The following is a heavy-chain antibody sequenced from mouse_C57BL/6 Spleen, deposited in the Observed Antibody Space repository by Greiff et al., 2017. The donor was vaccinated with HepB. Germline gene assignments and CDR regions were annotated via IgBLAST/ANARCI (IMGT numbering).Heavy chain of an antibody. J-gene: IGHJ3*01. Sequence: QVQLQQPGAELVRPGTSVKLSCKASGYTFTSYWMHWVKQRPGQGLEWIGVIDPSDSYTNYKQKFKGKATLTVDTSSSTAYMQLSSLTSEDSAVYYCARQESSSRPFAYWGQGTLVTVSA. CDR1: GYTFTSYW. V-gene: IGHV1-59*01. CDR2: IDPSDSYT. D-gene: IGHD1-3*01. CDR3: ARQESSSRPFAY.